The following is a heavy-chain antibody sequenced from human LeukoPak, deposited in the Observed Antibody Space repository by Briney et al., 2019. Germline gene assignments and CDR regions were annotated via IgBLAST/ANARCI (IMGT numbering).Heavy chain of an antibody. D-gene: IGHD3-10*01. J-gene: IGHJ5*02. CDR2: INHSGST. CDR1: GGSFSGYY. V-gene: IGHV4-34*01. CDR3: ARHEGRLLWFGELSRWFDP. Sequence: SETLSLTCAVYGGSFSGYYWSWIRKPPGKGLEWIGEINHSGSTNYNPSLKSRVTISVDTSKNQFSFKLSSVTAADTAVYYCARHEGRLLWFGELSRWFDPWGQGTLVTVSS.